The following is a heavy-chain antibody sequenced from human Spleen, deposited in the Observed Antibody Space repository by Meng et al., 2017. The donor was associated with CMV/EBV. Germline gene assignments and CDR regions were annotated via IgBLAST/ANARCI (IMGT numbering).Heavy chain of an antibody. CDR3: ARVGGDYSNFTF. J-gene: IGHJ4*02. CDR2: INQGVST. Sequence: SETLSLTCAVYGGSFSGYYCTWIRQPPGRGLEWVGQINQGVSTNYNPSLMTRVTMSVDTCSNQFSLKLSTVTVADKDVYYCARVGGDYSNFTFWGLGVMVTVSS. D-gene: IGHD4-11*01. V-gene: IGHV4-34*01. CDR1: GGSFSGYY.